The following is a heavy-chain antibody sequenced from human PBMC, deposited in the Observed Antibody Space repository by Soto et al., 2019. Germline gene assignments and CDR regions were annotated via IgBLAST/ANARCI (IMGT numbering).Heavy chain of an antibody. CDR1: GYTFTSYG. CDR2: INAYNGNT. V-gene: IGHV1-18*01. D-gene: IGHD6-6*01. CDR3: ARGAARPDYYYYYGMDV. J-gene: IGHJ6*02. Sequence: ASVKVSCKASGYTFTSYGISWVRQAPGQGLEWMGWINAYNGNTKYSQKFQGRVTITRDTSASTAYMELSSLRSEDTAVYYCARGAARPDYYYYYGMDVWGQGTTVNVSS.